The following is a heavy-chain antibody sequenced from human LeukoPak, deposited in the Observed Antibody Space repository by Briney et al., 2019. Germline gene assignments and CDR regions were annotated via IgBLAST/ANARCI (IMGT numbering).Heavy chain of an antibody. V-gene: IGHV1-18*01. CDR1: GYTFTSYG. CDR3: ARDLVPLMVRGVNAC. D-gene: IGHD3-10*01. J-gene: IGHJ4*02. CDR2: ISAYNGNT. Sequence: GASVKVSCKASGYTFTSYGISWVRQAPGQGLEWMGWISAYNGNTNYAQKLQGRVTMTTDTSTSTAYMELRSLRSDDTAVYYCARDLVPLMVRGVNACWGQGTLVTVSS.